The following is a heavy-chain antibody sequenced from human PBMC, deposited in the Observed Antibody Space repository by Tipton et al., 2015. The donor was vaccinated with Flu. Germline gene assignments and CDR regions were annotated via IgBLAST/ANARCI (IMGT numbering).Heavy chain of an antibody. CDR1: GGSFSGYY. CDR3: ARARDILTGLEFDP. J-gene: IGHJ5*02. D-gene: IGHD3-9*01. Sequence: TLSLTCAVYGGSFSGYYWSWIRQPPGKGLEWIGEINHSGSTNYNPSLKSRVTISVDTSKNQFSLKLSSVTAADTAVYYCARARDILTGLEFDPWGQGTLVTVSS. V-gene: IGHV4-34*01. CDR2: INHSGST.